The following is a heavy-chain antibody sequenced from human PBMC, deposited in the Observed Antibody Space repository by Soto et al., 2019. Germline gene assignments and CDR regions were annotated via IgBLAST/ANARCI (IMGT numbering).Heavy chain of an antibody. CDR1: GFTFSSYA. Sequence: GGSLRLSCSASGFTFSSYAMHWVRPAPGKGLEYVSAISSNGGSTYYADSVKGRFTISRDNSKNTLYLQMSSLRAEDTALYYCVKGGDKTGDNDAGAFDIWGQGTMVTVSS. J-gene: IGHJ3*02. D-gene: IGHD7-27*01. V-gene: IGHV3-64D*06. CDR2: ISSNGGST. CDR3: VKGGDKTGDNDAGAFDI.